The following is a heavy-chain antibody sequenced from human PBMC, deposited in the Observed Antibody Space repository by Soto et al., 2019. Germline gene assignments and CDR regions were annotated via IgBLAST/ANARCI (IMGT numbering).Heavy chain of an antibody. V-gene: IGHV4-31*03. J-gene: IGHJ6*02. CDR3: ARGVYKVDTAMVGLRYYYYGMDV. CDR2: IYYSGST. Sequence: SLTCTVSGGSISSGGYYWSWIRQHPGKGLEWIGYIYYSGSTYYNPSLKSRVTISVDTSKNQFSLKLSSVTAADTAVYYCARGVYKVDTAMVGLRYYYYGMDVWGQGTTVTVSS. D-gene: IGHD5-18*01. CDR1: GGSISSGGYY.